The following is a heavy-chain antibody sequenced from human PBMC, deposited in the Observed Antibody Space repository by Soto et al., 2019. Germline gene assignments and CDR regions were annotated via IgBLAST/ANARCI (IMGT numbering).Heavy chain of an antibody. Sequence: SETLSLTCTVSGGSISSSSYYWGWIRQPPGKGLEWIGSIHYSGSTYYNPSLKSRVTISVDTSKNQFSLKLSSVTAADTAAYYCARHAYYYYDSSGYPYWGQGTMVTVSS. CDR1: GGSISSSSYY. J-gene: IGHJ4*02. V-gene: IGHV4-39*01. D-gene: IGHD3-22*01. CDR3: ARHAYYYYDSSGYPY. CDR2: IHYSGST.